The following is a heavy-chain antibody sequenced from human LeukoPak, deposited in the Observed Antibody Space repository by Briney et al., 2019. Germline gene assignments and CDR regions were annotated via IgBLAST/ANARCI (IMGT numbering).Heavy chain of an antibody. D-gene: IGHD2-2*01. CDR3: ARGRYCSSTSCRALYNWFDP. V-gene: IGHV1-18*01. CDR2: ISTYNGNT. Sequence: ASVKVSCKASGYTFTSYGISWVRQAPGQGLEWMGWISTYNGNTNYAQKLQGRVTMTTDTSTSTAYMELRSLRSDDTAVYYCARGRYCSSTSCRALYNWFDPWGQGTLVTVSS. J-gene: IGHJ5*02. CDR1: GYTFTSYG.